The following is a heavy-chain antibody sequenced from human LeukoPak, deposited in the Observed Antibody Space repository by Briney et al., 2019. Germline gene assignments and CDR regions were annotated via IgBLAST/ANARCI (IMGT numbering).Heavy chain of an antibody. J-gene: IGHJ5*02. D-gene: IGHD2-21*02. CDR2: ISSSGSTI. CDR1: GFTFSDYY. Sequence: PGGSLRLSCAASGFTFSDYYMSWIRQAPGKGLEWVSYISSSGSTIYYADSVKGRFTISRDNAKNSLYLQMNSLRAEDTAVYYCAREPPYCGGDCYSSDWFDPWGQGTLVTVSS. CDR3: AREPPYCGGDCYSSDWFDP. V-gene: IGHV3-11*01.